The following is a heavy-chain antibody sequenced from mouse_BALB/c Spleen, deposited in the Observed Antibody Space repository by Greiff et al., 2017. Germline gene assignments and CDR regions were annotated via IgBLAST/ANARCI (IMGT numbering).Heavy chain of an antibody. CDR1: GYSFTSYW. CDR3: TLTGASWYFDV. Sequence: VQLQQSGTVLARPGASVKMSCKASGYSFTSYWMHWVKQRPGQGLEWIGAIYPGNSDTSYNQKFKGKAKLTAVTSASTAYMELSSLTNEDSAVYYCTLTGASWYFDVWGAGTAVTVSS. V-gene: IGHV1-5*01. CDR2: IYPGNSDT. J-gene: IGHJ1*01. D-gene: IGHD4-1*01.